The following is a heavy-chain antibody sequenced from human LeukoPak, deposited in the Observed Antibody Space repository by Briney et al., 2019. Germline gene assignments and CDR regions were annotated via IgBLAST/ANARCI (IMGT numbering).Heavy chain of an antibody. CDR2: IYYSGST. CDR3: ARDLEPDAFDI. CDR1: GGSISSYY. J-gene: IGHJ3*02. Sequence: SETLSLTCTVSGGSISSYYWSWIRQPPGKGLEWIGYIYYSGSTNYNPSLKSRVTISVDTSKNQFSLKLSSVTAADTAVYYCARDLEPDAFDIWGQGTMVTDSS. V-gene: IGHV4-59*01. D-gene: IGHD1-1*01.